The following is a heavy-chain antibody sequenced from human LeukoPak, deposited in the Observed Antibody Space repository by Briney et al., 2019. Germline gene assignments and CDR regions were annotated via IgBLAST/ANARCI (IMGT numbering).Heavy chain of an antibody. J-gene: IGHJ6*02. CDR2: INHSGST. Sequence: SETLSLTCAVYGGSFSGYYWSWIRQPPGKGLEWLGEINHSGSTNYNPSLKSRVTISVDTSKNQFSLKLSSVTAADTAVYYCARDRILTGYYYYYYGMVVWGQGTTVTVSS. CDR3: ARDRILTGYYYYYYGMVV. D-gene: IGHD3-9*01. CDR1: GGSFSGYY. V-gene: IGHV4-34*01.